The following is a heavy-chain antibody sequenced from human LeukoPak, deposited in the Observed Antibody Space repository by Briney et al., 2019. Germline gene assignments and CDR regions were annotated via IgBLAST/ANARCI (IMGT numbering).Heavy chain of an antibody. V-gene: IGHV3-48*01. J-gene: IGHJ3*02. Sequence: GGSLRLSCAASGFTFSSYSMNWVRQAPGKGLEWVSYISSSSSTIYYADSVKGRFTISRDNAKNSLYLQMNSLRAEDTAVYYCASGAPSMYSSSSPRDAFDIWGQGTMVTVSS. D-gene: IGHD6-6*01. CDR2: ISSSSSTI. CDR3: ASGAPSMYSSSSPRDAFDI. CDR1: GFTFSSYS.